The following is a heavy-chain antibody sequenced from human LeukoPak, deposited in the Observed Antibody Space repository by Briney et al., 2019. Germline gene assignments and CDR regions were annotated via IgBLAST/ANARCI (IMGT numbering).Heavy chain of an antibody. CDR1: GFTFSSYW. CDR3: ARARIAVAGRGVDY. Sequence: GGSLRLSCAASGFTFSSYWMSWVRQAPGKGLEWVANIKQDGSEKYYVDPVKGRFTISRDNAKNSLYLQMNSLRAEDTAVYYCARARIAVAGRGVDYWGQGTLVTVSS. D-gene: IGHD6-19*01. J-gene: IGHJ4*02. CDR2: IKQDGSEK. V-gene: IGHV3-7*01.